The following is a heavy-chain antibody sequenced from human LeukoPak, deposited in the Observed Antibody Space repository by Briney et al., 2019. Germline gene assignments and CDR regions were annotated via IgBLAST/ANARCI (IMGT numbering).Heavy chain of an antibody. CDR3: ARDGADNSGYYFGSL. CDR1: GFTVRSSY. Sequence: PGGSLRLSCAASGFTVRSSYMSWVRPAPGKGLEWVSVIYSGGSPDYADSAKGRFTISSDNSKNTLYLQMNSLRVEDTAVYYCARDGADNSGYYFGSLWGQGTMVTVSS. D-gene: IGHD3-22*01. V-gene: IGHV3-53*01. J-gene: IGHJ3*01. CDR2: IYSGGSP.